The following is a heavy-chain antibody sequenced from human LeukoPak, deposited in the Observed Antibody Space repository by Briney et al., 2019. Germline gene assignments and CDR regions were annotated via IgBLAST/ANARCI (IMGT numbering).Heavy chain of an antibody. Sequence: SETLSLTCTVSGGSISNYYWNWLRQPPGKGLEWIGYIYYSGSTNYNPSLQSRVTISVDTSKNQFSLKLSSVTAADTAVYYCARGRFVEWYSSSWGFDYWGQGTLVTVSS. CDR1: GGSISNYY. CDR3: ARGRFVEWYSSSWGFDY. D-gene: IGHD6-13*01. V-gene: IGHV4-59*12. CDR2: IYYSGST. J-gene: IGHJ4*02.